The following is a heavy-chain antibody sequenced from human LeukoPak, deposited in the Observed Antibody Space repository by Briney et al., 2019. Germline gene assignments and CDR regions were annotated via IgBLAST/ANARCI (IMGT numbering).Heavy chain of an antibody. CDR3: ARARYESSGYPDAFDI. Sequence: PGGSLRLSCAASGFTFSSYWMSWVRQAPGKGLEWVANIKQDGSEKYYVDSVKGRFTISRDNAKNSLYLQMNSLRAEDTAVYYCARARYESSGYPDAFDIWGQGTMVTVSS. CDR1: GFTFSSYW. CDR2: IKQDGSEK. D-gene: IGHD3-22*01. V-gene: IGHV3-7*01. J-gene: IGHJ3*02.